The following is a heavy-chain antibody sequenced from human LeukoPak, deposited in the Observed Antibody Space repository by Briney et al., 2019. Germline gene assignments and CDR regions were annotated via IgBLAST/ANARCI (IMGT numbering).Heavy chain of an antibody. J-gene: IGHJ4*02. V-gene: IGHV3-30-3*01. D-gene: IGHD3-10*01. CDR3: ASWSRG. CDR1: GFTFSSYA. CDR2: ISYDGSNK. Sequence: PGGSLRLSCAVSGFTFSSYAMHWVRQAPGKGLEWVAVISYDGSNKYYADSVKGRFTISRDNAKNSLYLQMNSLRAEDTAVYYCASWSRGWGQGTLVTVSS.